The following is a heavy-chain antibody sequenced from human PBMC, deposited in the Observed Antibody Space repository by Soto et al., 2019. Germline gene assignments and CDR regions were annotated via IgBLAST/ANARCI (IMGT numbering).Heavy chain of an antibody. V-gene: IGHV4-30-2*01. CDR1: GCSISSGGYS. J-gene: IGHJ4*02. D-gene: IGHD5-12*01. Sequence: QLQLQESGSGLVKPSQTLSLTCAVSGCSISSGGYSWVWIRQPPGKGLEWIGYINHSGSTYYNPSLKSRVTISVDRSKNQFSLKLSSVTAADTAVYYCAAGGGLPRYYWGQGTLVTVSS. CDR2: INHSGST. CDR3: AAGGGLPRYY.